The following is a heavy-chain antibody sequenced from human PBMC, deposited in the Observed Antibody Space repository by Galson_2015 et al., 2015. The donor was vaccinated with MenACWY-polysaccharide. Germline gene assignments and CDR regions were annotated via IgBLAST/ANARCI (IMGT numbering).Heavy chain of an antibody. V-gene: IGHV3-11*01. J-gene: IGHJ2*01. CDR1: GFTFIDYD. CDR3: ATKRADL. Sequence: AMRLSCAAAGFTFIDYDMSWSRQARGKGLEWVSYITSSGSAIYYADSVKGRFTISRDNAKNSLYLQMNSLRAEDTAVYYCATKRADLWGRGTLVTVSS. CDR2: ITSSGSAI.